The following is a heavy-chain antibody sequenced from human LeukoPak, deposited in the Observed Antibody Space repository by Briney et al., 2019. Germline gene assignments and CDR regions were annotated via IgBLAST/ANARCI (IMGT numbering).Heavy chain of an antibody. Sequence: PGGSLRLSCAASGFTFSSYSMNWVRQAPGKGLEWVSSISSSSSYIYYADSVKGRFTISRDNAKNSLHLQMNSLRAEDTAVYYCARWSYCSGGRCYSGAGDYWGQGTLVTVSS. CDR2: ISSSSSYI. J-gene: IGHJ4*02. V-gene: IGHV3-21*01. CDR1: GFTFSSYS. D-gene: IGHD2-15*01. CDR3: ARWSYCSGGRCYSGAGDY.